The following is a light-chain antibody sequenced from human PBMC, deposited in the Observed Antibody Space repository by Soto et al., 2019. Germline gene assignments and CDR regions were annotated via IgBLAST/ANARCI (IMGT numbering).Light chain of an antibody. V-gene: IGKV3-11*01. Sequence: EIVLTQSPATLSLSPGERATLSCRASQSVSSYLAWYQQKPGQAPRLLIYDTSNRATGIPARFSGSGSGTAFTLTISSLEPGDLAVYYCQQRSDWPTFGGGTKVEIK. CDR1: QSVSSY. J-gene: IGKJ4*01. CDR2: DTS. CDR3: QQRSDWPT.